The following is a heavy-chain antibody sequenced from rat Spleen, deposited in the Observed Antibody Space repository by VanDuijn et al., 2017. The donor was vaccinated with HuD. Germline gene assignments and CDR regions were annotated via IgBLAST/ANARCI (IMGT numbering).Heavy chain of an antibody. CDR2: INYDGRNT. D-gene: IGHD1-5*01. CDR3: ARRSDRYNYYFDY. V-gene: IGHV5-25*01. Sequence: EVQLVESGGDLVQPGRSMKLSCAASGFTFSNYYMAWVRQAPTKGLEWVASINYDGRNTYYRDSVKGRFTISRDNAESTLYLQMDSLRSEDSATYYCARRSDRYNYYFDYWGQGVMVTVSS. J-gene: IGHJ2*01. CDR1: GFTFSNYY.